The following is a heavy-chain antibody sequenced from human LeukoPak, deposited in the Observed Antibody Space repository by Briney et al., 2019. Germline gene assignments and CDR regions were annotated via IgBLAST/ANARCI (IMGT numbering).Heavy chain of an antibody. CDR2: INPSGGST. V-gene: IGHV1-46*01. CDR1: GYTFTSYG. D-gene: IGHD2-2*02. J-gene: IGHJ6*03. Sequence: GASVKVSCKASGYTFTSYGISWVRQAPGQGLEWMGIINPSGGSTSYAQKFQGRVTMTRDTSTSTVYMELSSLRSEDTAVYYCARDTCSSTSCYTDYYMDVWGKGTTVTVSS. CDR3: ARDTCSSTSCYTDYYMDV.